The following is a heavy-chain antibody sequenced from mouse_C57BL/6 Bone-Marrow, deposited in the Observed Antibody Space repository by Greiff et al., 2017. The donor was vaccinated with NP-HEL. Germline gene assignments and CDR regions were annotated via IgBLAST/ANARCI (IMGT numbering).Heavy chain of an antibody. D-gene: IGHD1-1*01. CDR3: TTNPDYGSSSFDY. J-gene: IGHJ2*01. V-gene: IGHV14-4*01. CDR1: GFNIKDDY. Sequence: VQLQQSGAELVRPGASVKLSCTASGFNIKDDYMHWVKQRPEQGLEWIGWIDPENGDTEYASKFQGKATITADTSSNTAYLQLSSLTSEDTAVYYCTTNPDYGSSSFDYWGQGTTLTVSS. CDR2: IDPENGDT.